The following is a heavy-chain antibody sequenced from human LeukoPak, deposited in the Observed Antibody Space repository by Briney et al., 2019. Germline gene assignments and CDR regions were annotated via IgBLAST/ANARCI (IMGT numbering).Heavy chain of an antibody. CDR3: ARGEDYYDSSGYYPVYFDY. CDR1: GYTFTSYG. J-gene: IGHJ4*02. D-gene: IGHD3-22*01. CDR2: IIPILGIA. Sequence: ASVKVSCKASGYTFTSYGISWVRQAPGQGLEWMGRIIPILGIANYAQKLQGRVTMTTDTSTSTAYMELRSLRSGDTAVYYCARGEDYYDSSGYYPVYFDYWGQGTLVTVSS. V-gene: IGHV1-18*01.